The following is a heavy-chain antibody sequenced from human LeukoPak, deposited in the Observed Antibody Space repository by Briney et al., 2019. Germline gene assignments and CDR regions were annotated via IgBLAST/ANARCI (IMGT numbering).Heavy chain of an antibody. V-gene: IGHV4-59*08. CDR2: IYYSGST. CDR3: ARRWGYSYGYWWYFDY. Sequence: SETLSLTCTVSGGSISSYYWSWIRQPPGKGLEWIGYIYYSGSTNYNPSLKSRVTISVDTSKNQFPLKLSSVTAADTAVYYCARRWGYSYGYWWYFDYWGQGTLVTVSS. D-gene: IGHD5-18*01. CDR1: GGSISSYY. J-gene: IGHJ4*02.